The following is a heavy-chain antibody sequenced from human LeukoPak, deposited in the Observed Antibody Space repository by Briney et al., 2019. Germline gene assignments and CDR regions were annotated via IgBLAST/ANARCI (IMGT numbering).Heavy chain of an antibody. Sequence: ASVKVSCKASEGTFSSYAISWVRQAPGQGLEWMGGIIPIFGTANYAQKFQGRVTITADESTSTAYMELSSLRSEDTAVYYCARGRPYYYDSSGYWCYFDYWGQGTLVTVSS. D-gene: IGHD3-22*01. CDR1: EGTFSSYA. CDR3: ARGRPYYYDSSGYWCYFDY. J-gene: IGHJ4*02. CDR2: IIPIFGTA. V-gene: IGHV1-69*13.